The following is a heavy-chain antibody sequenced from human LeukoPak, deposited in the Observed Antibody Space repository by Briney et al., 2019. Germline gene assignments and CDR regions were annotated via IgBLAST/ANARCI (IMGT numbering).Heavy chain of an antibody. CDR1: GASISSYY. J-gene: IGHJ5*02. V-gene: IGHV4-4*07. D-gene: IGHD2-21*02. CDR3: ARVTDPRYNWFDP. Sequence: SSETLSLTCTVSGASISSYYWTWIRQPAGKGPEWIGRIHTSGSTNYNPSLMSRVNMTVDTSKNQFSLKLNSVTAADTAVYYCARVTDPRYNWFDPGGQGTLVTVPS. CDR2: IHTSGST.